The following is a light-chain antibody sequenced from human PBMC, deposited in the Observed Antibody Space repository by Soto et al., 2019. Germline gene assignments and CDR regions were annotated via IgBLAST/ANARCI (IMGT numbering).Light chain of an antibody. CDR1: QILRSD. V-gene: IGKV3D-15*01. CDR2: GAS. Sequence: IVMTQSPATLSVSPGERATLSCRASQILRSDLAWYQQKPGQAPRLLMYGASTRATGIPARFSGSGSGTEYTLTISSLQSEDFAVYYCQQYNNWPPLTFGGGTKVDI. CDR3: QQYNNWPPLT. J-gene: IGKJ4*01.